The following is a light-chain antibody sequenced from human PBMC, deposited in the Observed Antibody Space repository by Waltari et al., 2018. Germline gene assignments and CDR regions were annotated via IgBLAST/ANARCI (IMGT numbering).Light chain of an antibody. CDR3: QQRRNWPSVT. Sequence: EIVLTQSPATLSLSPGERATLSCRASQSVSSSLAWYRQKPGQAPRLLIYDSSIRAPGIPARFSGSGSGTDFTLTISTLEPEDFAVYYCQQRRNWPSVTFGGGTKVEIK. J-gene: IGKJ4*01. V-gene: IGKV3-11*01. CDR1: QSVSSS. CDR2: DSS.